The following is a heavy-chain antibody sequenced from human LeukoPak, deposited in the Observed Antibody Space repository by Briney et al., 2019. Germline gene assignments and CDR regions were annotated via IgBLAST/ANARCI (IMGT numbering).Heavy chain of an antibody. V-gene: IGHV3-7*01. D-gene: IGHD4-17*01. Sequence: GGSLRLSCAASGFTFSSYWMSWVRQAPGKGLEWVANIKQDGSEKYYVDSVKGRFTISRDNAKNSLYLQMNSLRAEDTAVYYCAREGPYGDYAFDIWGQGTMVTVSS. CDR2: IKQDGSEK. CDR3: AREGPYGDYAFDI. J-gene: IGHJ3*02. CDR1: GFTFSSYW.